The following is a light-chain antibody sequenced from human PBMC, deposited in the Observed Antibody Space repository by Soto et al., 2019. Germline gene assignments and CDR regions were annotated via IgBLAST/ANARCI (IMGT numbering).Light chain of an antibody. Sequence: AVLLTQSPSSFSAYTGDRATITCRASQDIHNYLAWYQQVPRKAPKLLLYAASILQTGVPSRFSGSGSGTDFTLTIDGLQSEDFAAYFCQHYDNYPWTFGQGTTVE. CDR3: QHYDNYPWT. CDR2: AAS. V-gene: IGKV1-8*01. CDR1: QDIHNY. J-gene: IGKJ1*01.